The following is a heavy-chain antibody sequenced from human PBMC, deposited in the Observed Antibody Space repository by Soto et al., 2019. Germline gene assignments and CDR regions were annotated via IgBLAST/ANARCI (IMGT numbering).Heavy chain of an antibody. CDR3: AKARIAAALYGLDV. V-gene: IGHV3-30*18. J-gene: IGHJ6*02. CDR2: ISYDGSNK. Sequence: QTGGSLRLSCAASGFSFSDYGMHWVRQAPGKGPEWVGLISYDGSNKFYEGSVKGRFTISRDTARTILFLQMNGLRAEDTAVYYCAKARIAAALYGLDVWGQGTTVTVSS. D-gene: IGHD6-13*01. CDR1: GFSFSDYG.